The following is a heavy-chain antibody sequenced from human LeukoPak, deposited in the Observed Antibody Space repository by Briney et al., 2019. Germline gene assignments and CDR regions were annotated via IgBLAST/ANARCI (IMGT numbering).Heavy chain of an antibody. J-gene: IGHJ4*02. CDR2: ISGSSNFI. CDR1: GFTFSSYA. Sequence: GGSLRLSCAASGFTFSSYAMHWVRQAPGKGLEWVSSISGSSNFIYYVDSVKGRFTISRDNTKNSLYLQMDSLGAEDTAVYYCAGHSGYDYSPFDYWGQGTLVTVSS. V-gene: IGHV3-21*01. D-gene: IGHD5-12*01. CDR3: AGHSGYDYSPFDY.